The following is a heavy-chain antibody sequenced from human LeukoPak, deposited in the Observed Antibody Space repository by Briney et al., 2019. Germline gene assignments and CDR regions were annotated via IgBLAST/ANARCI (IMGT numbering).Heavy chain of an antibody. J-gene: IGHJ6*03. CDR2: FDPEDGET. CDR3: AAQGMKWLDYYYYYMDV. Sequence: GASVKVSCKAPGGTFNSYAISWVRQAPGQGLEWMGGFDPEDGETIYAQKFQGRVTMTEDTSTDTAYMELSSLRSEDTAVYYCAAQGMKWLDYYYYYMDVWGKGTTVTVSS. D-gene: IGHD5-12*01. V-gene: IGHV1-24*01. CDR1: GGTFNSYA.